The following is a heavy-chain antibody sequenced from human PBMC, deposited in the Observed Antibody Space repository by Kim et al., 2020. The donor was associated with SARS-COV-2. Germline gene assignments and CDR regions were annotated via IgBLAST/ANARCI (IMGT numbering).Heavy chain of an antibody. Sequence: GGSLRLSCAASGFTVNSNYMSWVRQAPGKGLEWVSVIYSGGSTYYGDSAKGRFTISRDNSKNMLYLQMNSLRAEDTAVYYCARSTSWLILFDYWGQGTLVTVSS. CDR3: ARSTSWLILFDY. J-gene: IGHJ4*02. CDR1: GFTVNSNY. V-gene: IGHV3-53*01. CDR2: IYSGGST. D-gene: IGHD2-2*01.